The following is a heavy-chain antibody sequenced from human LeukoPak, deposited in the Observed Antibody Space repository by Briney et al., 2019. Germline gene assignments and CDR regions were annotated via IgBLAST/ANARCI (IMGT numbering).Heavy chain of an antibody. CDR2: ISAYNGNT. V-gene: IGHV1-18*01. J-gene: IGHJ6*02. Sequence: ASVKVSCKASGYTFTSYGISWVRQAPGQGLEWMGWISAYNGNTNYAQKLQGRVTMTTDTSTSTAYMELRSLRSEDTAVYYCARAYSSSSYGMDVWGQGTTVTVSS. CDR3: ARAYSSSSYGMDV. D-gene: IGHD6-6*01. CDR1: GYTFTSYG.